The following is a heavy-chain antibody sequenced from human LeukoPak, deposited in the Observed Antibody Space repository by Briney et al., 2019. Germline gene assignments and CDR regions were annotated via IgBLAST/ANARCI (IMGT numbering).Heavy chain of an antibody. D-gene: IGHD2/OR15-2a*01. J-gene: IGHJ3*02. CDR1: GDSISSTTYY. V-gene: IGHV4-39*02. Sequence: SETLSLTCGVYGDSISSTTYYWAWIRQSPGKGLEWIGNIYYTGSADYNPSLKSRVTMSVDTSKNDFSLRLSSVTAADTAVYFCAKKVICFRNDAFDIWGQGTKVSVS. CDR2: IYYTGSA. CDR3: AKKVICFRNDAFDI.